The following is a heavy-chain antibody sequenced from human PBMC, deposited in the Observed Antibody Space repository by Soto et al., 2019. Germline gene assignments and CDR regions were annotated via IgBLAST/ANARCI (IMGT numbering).Heavy chain of an antibody. Sequence: GASVKVSCKASGYTFTSYYMHWVRQAPGQGLEWMGIINPSGGSTSYAQKFQGRVTMTRDTSTSTAYMELSRLRSDDTAVYYCARVATVTTHGAFDIWGQGTMVTVSS. CDR1: GYTFTSYY. CDR3: ARVATVTTHGAFDI. J-gene: IGHJ3*02. V-gene: IGHV1-46*01. D-gene: IGHD4-17*01. CDR2: INPSGGST.